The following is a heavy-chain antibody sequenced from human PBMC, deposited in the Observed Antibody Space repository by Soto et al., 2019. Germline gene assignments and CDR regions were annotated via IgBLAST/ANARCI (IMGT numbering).Heavy chain of an antibody. CDR3: AKDLYDRLGMAFDI. D-gene: IGHD3-22*01. V-gene: IGHV1-18*01. J-gene: IGHJ3*02. CDR1: GYTFTSSG. CDR2: ISAHTGSS. Sequence: ASVKVSCKASGYTFTSSGMGWVRQAPGQGLEWMGWISAHTGSSEYAQRFQGRVTMTTDRSTSTAYMELRSLRSDDTAVYYCAKDLYDRLGMAFDIWGQGTMVTVSS.